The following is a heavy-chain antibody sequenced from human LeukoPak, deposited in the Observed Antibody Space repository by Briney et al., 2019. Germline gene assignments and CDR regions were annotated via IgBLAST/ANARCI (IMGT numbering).Heavy chain of an antibody. J-gene: IGHJ4*02. Sequence: GGSLRLSCAASGFTFSSYAMYWVRQAPGKGLEWVSAVGGSGGTTYYADSVKGRFTISRDNSKNTLYLQMNSLRAEDTAVYYCARDARDGYGGNPFDYWGQGTLVTVSS. V-gene: IGHV3-23*01. CDR1: GFTFSSYA. CDR3: ARDARDGYGGNPFDY. CDR2: VGGSGGTT. D-gene: IGHD4-23*01.